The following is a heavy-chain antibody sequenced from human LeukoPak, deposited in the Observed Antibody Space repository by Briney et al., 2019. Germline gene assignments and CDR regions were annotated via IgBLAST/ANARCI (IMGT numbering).Heavy chain of an antibody. J-gene: IGHJ4*02. CDR3: ARDLAGYNSFDY. CDR1: GFTVSSNY. Sequence: PGGSLRLSGAASGFTVSSNYMSWVRQAPGQGLEWVSSIYSGGRTFYTGSVKGRFTISRDNSKNTVYLQMNSLRAEDTAVYYCARDLAGYNSFDYWGQGTLVTVSS. CDR2: IYSGGRT. V-gene: IGHV3-66*01. D-gene: IGHD5-24*01.